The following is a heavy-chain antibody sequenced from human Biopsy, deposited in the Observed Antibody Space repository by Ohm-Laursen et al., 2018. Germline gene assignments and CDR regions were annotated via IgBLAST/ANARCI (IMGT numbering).Heavy chain of an antibody. D-gene: IGHD5-12*01. Sequence: SDTLSLTCTVSGVSISTYYWSWIRQSPGRGLEWIAYIYYSGSTDYNPSLKSRVTISLDTSKNQFSLKLSSVTAADTAIYYCAREAIGVATAFDIWDQGTMVTVSS. CDR1: GVSISTYY. CDR3: AREAIGVATAFDI. J-gene: IGHJ3*02. CDR2: IYYSGST. V-gene: IGHV4-59*01.